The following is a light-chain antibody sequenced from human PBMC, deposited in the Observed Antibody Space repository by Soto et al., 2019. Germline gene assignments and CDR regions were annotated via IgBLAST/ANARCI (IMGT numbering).Light chain of an antibody. CDR1: QSITNY. J-gene: IGKJ5*01. Sequence: EIVLTQSTATLSLSPGEGATLSCRARQSITNYLAWYQQKPGQAPRLLIYDVSNRATGIPARFSGSGSGTDFTLTIGSLEPEDFAVYYCQQRSNWPQITFGQGTRLEIK. V-gene: IGKV3-11*01. CDR3: QQRSNWPQIT. CDR2: DVS.